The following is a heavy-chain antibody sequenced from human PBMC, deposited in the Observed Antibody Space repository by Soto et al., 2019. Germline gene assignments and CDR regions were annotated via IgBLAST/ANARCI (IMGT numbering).Heavy chain of an antibody. J-gene: IGHJ6*02. V-gene: IGHV4-31*03. D-gene: IGHD4-17*01. CDR1: GGSISSGGYY. CDR2: IYYSGST. CDR3: ARGTTVTSQSYYYGMDV. Sequence: QVQLQESGPGLVKPSQTLSLTCTVSGGSISSGGYYWSWIRQHPGKGLEWIGYIYYSGSTYYNPSLKSRVTISVDTSKNQFSLKLSSVTAADTAVYYCARGTTVTSQSYYYGMDVWGQGTTVTVSS.